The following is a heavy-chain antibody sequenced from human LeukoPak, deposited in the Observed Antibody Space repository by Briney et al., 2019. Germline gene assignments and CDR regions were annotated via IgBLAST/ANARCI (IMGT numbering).Heavy chain of an antibody. CDR2: IIPILGIA. CDR3: ARDGNGYSGYDN. D-gene: IGHD5-12*01. Sequence: SVKVSCKASGGTFSSYAISWVRQAPGQGLEWMGRIIPILGIANYAQKFQGRVTITADKSTSTAYMELSSLRSEDTAVYYCARDGNGYSGYDNWGQGTLVTVSS. V-gene: IGHV1-69*04. J-gene: IGHJ4*02. CDR1: GGTFSSYA.